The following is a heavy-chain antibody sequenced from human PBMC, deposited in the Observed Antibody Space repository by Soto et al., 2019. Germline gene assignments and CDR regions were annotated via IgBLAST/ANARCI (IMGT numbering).Heavy chain of an antibody. CDR1: GYTFTSYG. CDR3: ARGGYSSSWHIDY. V-gene: IGHV1-18*01. CDR2: ISAYNGNT. Sequence: QVPLVQSGAEVKKPGASVKVSCKASGYTFTSYGISWVRQAPGQGLEWLGWISAYNGNTNYAQKLQGRVTMTTDTATSTANMELRSLRSDDTAVYDCARGGYSSSWHIDYWGQGTLVTVSS. D-gene: IGHD6-13*01. J-gene: IGHJ4*02.